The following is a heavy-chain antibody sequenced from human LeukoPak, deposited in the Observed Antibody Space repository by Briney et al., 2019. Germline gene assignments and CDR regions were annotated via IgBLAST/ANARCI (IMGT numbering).Heavy chain of an antibody. D-gene: IGHD2-15*01. Sequence: GGSLRLSCAASGFTFSSYWMHWVRQAPGKGLVWVSRINSDGSSTSYADSVKGRFTISRDNAKNTLYLQMNSLRAEDTAVYYCARGYYSRIRGFDYWGQGTLVTVSS. CDR3: ARGYYSRIRGFDY. CDR2: INSDGSST. V-gene: IGHV3-74*01. CDR1: GFTFSSYW. J-gene: IGHJ4*02.